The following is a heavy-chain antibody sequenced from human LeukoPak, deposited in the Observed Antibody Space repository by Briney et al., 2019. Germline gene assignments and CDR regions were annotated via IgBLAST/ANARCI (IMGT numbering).Heavy chain of an antibody. CDR1: GGSLSSDGYY. V-gene: IGHV4-30-2*01. CDR2: IYHSEST. Sequence: SETLSLTCTVSGGSLSSDGYYWSWIRQPPGKGLEWLGYIYHSESTYYNPSLKSRVIMSVDTSKNQFSVKLRSVTAADTAVYYCARHGVVTWFDPWGQGTLVTVSS. CDR3: ARHGVVTWFDP. D-gene: IGHD3-16*01. J-gene: IGHJ5*02.